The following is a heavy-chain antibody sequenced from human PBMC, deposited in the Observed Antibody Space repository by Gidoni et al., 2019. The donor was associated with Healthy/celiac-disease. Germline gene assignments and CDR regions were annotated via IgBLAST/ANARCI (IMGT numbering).Heavy chain of an antibody. J-gene: IGHJ5*02. V-gene: IGHV1-69*04. CDR2: IIPILGIA. CDR1: GGTFSSYA. Sequence: QVQLVQSGAEVKKPGSSVKVSCKASGGTFSSYAISWVRQAPGQGLEWMGRIIPILGIANYAQKFQGRVTITADKSTSTAYMELSSLRSEDTAVYYCARVGYCSGGSCAWGQGTLVTVSS. CDR3: ARVGYCSGGSCA. D-gene: IGHD2-15*01.